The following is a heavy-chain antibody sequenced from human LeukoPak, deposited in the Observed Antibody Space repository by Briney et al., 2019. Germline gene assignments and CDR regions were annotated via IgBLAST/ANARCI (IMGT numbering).Heavy chain of an antibody. D-gene: IGHD5-18*01. V-gene: IGHV1-8*01. CDR3: ARGVGKGDSFGSFYYYYYMDV. J-gene: IGHJ6*03. CDR1: GYTFTSYD. CDR2: MNPNGGNT. Sequence: GASVKVSCKASGYTFTSYDINWVRQATGQGLEWMGWMNPNGGNTGYAQKFQGRVTMTRNTSISTAYMELSSLRSEDTAVYYCARGVGKGDSFGSFYYYYYMDVWGKGTTVTISS.